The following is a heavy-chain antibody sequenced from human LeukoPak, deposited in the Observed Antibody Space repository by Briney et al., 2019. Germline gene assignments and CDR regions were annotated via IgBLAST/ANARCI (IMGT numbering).Heavy chain of an antibody. V-gene: IGHV4-59*08. Sequence: SETLSLTCTASGGSISSYYLSWIRQPPGKGLEWIGCIYYSGSTNYNPSLKSRVTISIATSKNQFSLKLSSVTAADTAVYDCAGSYGSGSYYGYWGQGTLATFSS. CDR1: GGSISSYY. J-gene: IGHJ4*02. D-gene: IGHD3-10*01. CDR3: AGSYGSGSYYGY. CDR2: IYYSGST.